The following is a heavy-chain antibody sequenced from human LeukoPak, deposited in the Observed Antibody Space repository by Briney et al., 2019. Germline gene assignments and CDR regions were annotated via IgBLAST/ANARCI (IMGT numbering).Heavy chain of an antibody. D-gene: IGHD2-2*01. CDR1: GGSISSSNYY. CDR3: ARGPCSTSCHRSWYFDY. J-gene: IGHJ4*02. Sequence: PSETLSLTCTVSGGSISSSNYYWGWIRQPPGKGLEWIGEINHSGSTTYKPSLKSRVTISVDTSKNHFSLRLTSVTAADTAVYYCARGPCSTSCHRSWYFDYWGQGTLVTVSS. V-gene: IGHV4-39*02. CDR2: INHSGST.